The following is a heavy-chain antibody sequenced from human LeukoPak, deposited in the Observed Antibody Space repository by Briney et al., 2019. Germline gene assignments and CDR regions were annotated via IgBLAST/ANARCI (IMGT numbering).Heavy chain of an antibody. Sequence: GGSLRLSCAASGFTFSDYWMSWVRQALGRGLEWVANIRQDGGEKFYVDSAEGRFTISRDNAKNSLYLQMSSLRAEDTAVYYCARDKIRDSKRGSWFDPWGQGTLVTVSS. V-gene: IGHV3-7*05. CDR3: ARDKIRDSKRGSWFDP. CDR1: GFTFSDYW. D-gene: IGHD6-13*01. CDR2: IRQDGGEK. J-gene: IGHJ5*02.